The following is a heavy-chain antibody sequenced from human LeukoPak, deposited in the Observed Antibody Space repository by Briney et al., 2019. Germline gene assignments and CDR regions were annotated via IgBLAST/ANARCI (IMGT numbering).Heavy chain of an antibody. V-gene: IGHV1-8*02. D-gene: IGHD3-22*01. CDR3: ARREYYYDSSGYLY. CDR2: MNPNSGNT. CDR1: GGTFSGYA. J-gene: IGHJ4*02. Sequence: RASVKVSCKASGGTFSGYAISWVRQAPGQGLEWMGWMNPNSGNTGYAQKFQGRVTMTRNTSISTAYMELSSLRSEDTAVYYCARREYYYDSSGYLYWGQGTLVTVSS.